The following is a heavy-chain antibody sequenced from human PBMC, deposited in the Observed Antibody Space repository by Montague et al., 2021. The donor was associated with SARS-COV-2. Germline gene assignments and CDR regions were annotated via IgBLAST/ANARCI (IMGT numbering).Heavy chain of an antibody. Sequence: SLRLSCAASGFTFSSYAMHWVRQAPGKGLEYVSAISSNGGSTYYANSVKGRFTISRDNSKNMLYLQMGSLRAEDMAVYYCARGRAVAVYDYWGQGTQVSVSS. D-gene: IGHD6-19*01. J-gene: IGHJ4*02. CDR1: GFTFSSYA. CDR2: ISSNGGST. CDR3: ARGRAVAVYDY. V-gene: IGHV3-64*01.